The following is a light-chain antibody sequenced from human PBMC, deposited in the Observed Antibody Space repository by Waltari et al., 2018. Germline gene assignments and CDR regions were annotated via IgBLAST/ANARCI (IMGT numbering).Light chain of an antibody. CDR1: NIGNKN. J-gene: IGLJ2*01. CDR2: GKN. Sequence: SYVVTQPPSVSVAPGKTARITCAGNNIGNKNVHWYQQKPGQAPVLVIYGKNNRPSGIPDRFSGSSSGNPASLTITGAQAEDEADYYCNSRDSSGNHVVFGGGTKLTVL. V-gene: IGLV3-19*01. CDR3: NSRDSSGNHVV.